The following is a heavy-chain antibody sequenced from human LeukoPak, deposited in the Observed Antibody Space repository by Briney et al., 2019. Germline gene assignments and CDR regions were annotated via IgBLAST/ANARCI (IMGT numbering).Heavy chain of an antibody. J-gene: IGHJ4*02. CDR3: AKHFLVDSALDY. CDR1: GVSISSYY. D-gene: IGHD5-18*01. Sequence: SETLSLTCTVSGVSISSYYWSWIRQPPGKGLVWIGYIYYSGSTNYNPSLKSRVTMSLETSKNQFSLKLSSVTAADTAVYYCAKHFLVDSALDYWGQGTLVTVSS. V-gene: IGHV4-59*08. CDR2: IYYSGST.